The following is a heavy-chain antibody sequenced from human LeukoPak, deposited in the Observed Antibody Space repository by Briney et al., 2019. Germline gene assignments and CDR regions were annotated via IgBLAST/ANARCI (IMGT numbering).Heavy chain of an antibody. Sequence: PETLSLTCTVSGGSISSYYWSWIRQPPGEGLEWIGYIYYSGSTNYNPSPKSRVTISVDTSKNQFSLKLTSVTAADTAVYYCARDGIGARGPFDWFDPWGQGTLVTVSS. CDR1: GGSISSYY. V-gene: IGHV4-59*12. CDR2: IYYSGST. CDR3: ARDGIGARGPFDWFDP. D-gene: IGHD3-10*01. J-gene: IGHJ5*02.